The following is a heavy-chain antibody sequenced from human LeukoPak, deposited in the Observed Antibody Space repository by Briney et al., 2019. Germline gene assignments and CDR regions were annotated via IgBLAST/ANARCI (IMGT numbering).Heavy chain of an antibody. D-gene: IGHD3-22*01. CDR3: ARGATTYYYDSSGYSFDY. Sequence: SVKVSCKASGGTFSSYAISWVRQAPGQGLEWMGGIIPIFGTANYAQKFQGRVTITTDESTSTAYMELSSLRSEDTAVYYCARGATTYYYDSSGYSFDYWGQGTLVTVSA. J-gene: IGHJ4*02. V-gene: IGHV1-69*05. CDR1: GGTFSSYA. CDR2: IIPIFGTA.